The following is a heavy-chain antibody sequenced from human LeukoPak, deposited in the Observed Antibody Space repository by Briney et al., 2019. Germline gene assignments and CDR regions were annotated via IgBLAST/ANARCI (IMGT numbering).Heavy chain of an antibody. CDR1: GFTFSSYN. J-gene: IGHJ5*02. V-gene: IGHV3-30-3*02. Sequence: GRSLRLSCAASGFTFSSYNMHWVRQAPGKGLEWVAVISDDGSNRYYADSVKGRFTISRDNSKNTLFLQMNSLRAEDTAVYYCAKKWGDGDYVSWFDPWGQGTLVTVSS. CDR2: ISDDGSNR. CDR3: AKKWGDGDYVSWFDP. D-gene: IGHD4-17*01.